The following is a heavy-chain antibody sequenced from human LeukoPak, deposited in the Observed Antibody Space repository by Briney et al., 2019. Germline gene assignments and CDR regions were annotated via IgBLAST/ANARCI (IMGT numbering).Heavy chain of an antibody. CDR2: IIPILGIA. V-gene: IGHV1-69*04. Sequence: SVKVSCKASGGTFSSYAISWVRQAPGQGLEWMGRIIPILGIANYAQKFQGRVTITADKSTSTAYMELSSLRSEDTAAYYCAILCSDWLPTTPLDYWGQGTLVTVSS. CDR3: AILCSDWLPTTPLDY. D-gene: IGHD3-10*02. CDR1: GGTFSSYA. J-gene: IGHJ4*02.